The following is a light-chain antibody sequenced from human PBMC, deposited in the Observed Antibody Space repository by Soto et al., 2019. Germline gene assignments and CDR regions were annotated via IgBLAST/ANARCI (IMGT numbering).Light chain of an antibody. Sequence: QSALTQPASVSGSPGQSITISCTRSSTDFENYNLVSWYQHCPDKAPKLIIYEGTKRPSEISDRFSGSKSSNTASLTVSGLQAEDEADYYCSSYAGSNNFVFGTGTKVTVL. CDR1: STDFENYNL. CDR3: SSYAGSNNFV. CDR2: EGT. J-gene: IGLJ1*01. V-gene: IGLV2-14*02.